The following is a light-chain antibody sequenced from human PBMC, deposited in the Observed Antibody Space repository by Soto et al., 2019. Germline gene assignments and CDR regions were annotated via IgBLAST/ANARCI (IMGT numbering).Light chain of an antibody. V-gene: IGLV2-11*01. Sequence: HSALTQPRSVSGSPGQSGTISCTRTSSDVGGYNYVSWYQQHPGKAPKLMIYDVSKRPSGVPDRFSGSKSGNTASLTISGLQAEDEADYYCCSYAGSYPLMVFGNGTKVTVL. CDR3: CSYAGSYPLMV. J-gene: IGLJ1*01. CDR1: SSDVGGYNY. CDR2: DVS.